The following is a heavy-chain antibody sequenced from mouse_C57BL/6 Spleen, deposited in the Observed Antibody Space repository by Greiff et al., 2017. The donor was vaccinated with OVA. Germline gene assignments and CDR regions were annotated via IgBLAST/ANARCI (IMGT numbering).Heavy chain of an antibody. V-gene: IGHV1-82*01. J-gene: IGHJ3*01. CDR1: GYAFSSSW. Sequence: VQLQQSGPELVKPGASVKISCKASGYAFSSSWMNWVKQRPGKGLGWIGRIYPGDGDTNYNGKFKGKATLTADKSSSTAYMQLSSLTSEDSAVYFCARRLYYYGYDGFAYWGQGTLVTVSA. CDR3: ARRLYYYGYDGFAY. CDR2: IYPGDGDT. D-gene: IGHD2-2*01.